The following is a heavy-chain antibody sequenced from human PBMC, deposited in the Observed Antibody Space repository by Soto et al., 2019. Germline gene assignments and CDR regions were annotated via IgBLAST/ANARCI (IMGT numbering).Heavy chain of an antibody. CDR1: GFTFSNYA. V-gene: IGHV3-23*01. CDR2: ISGSGEIT. D-gene: IGHD3-10*01. J-gene: IGHJ4*02. CDR3: ASKLTFGASSDY. Sequence: EVHLLESGGGLVQPGGSLRLSCAASGFTFSNYAMNWVRQAPGKGLDWVSTISGSGEITYYADSVKGRFTMSRDNSRNTLYLQLNSLRAEDTAVYYCASKLTFGASSDYWGQGTLVTVSS.